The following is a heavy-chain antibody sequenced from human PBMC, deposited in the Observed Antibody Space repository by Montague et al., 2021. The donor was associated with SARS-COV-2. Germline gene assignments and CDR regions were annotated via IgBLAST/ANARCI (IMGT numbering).Heavy chain of an antibody. Sequence: KKFDHYEVSMKGRISIKAATSKNQFSLQLDSVTPEDTAVYYCARGDGLGPYTWYAFDIWGQGTLVTVSS. D-gene: IGHD3-16*01. V-gene: IGHV6-1*01. CDR3: ARGDGLGPYTWYAFDI. J-gene: IGHJ3*02. CDR2: KKFD.